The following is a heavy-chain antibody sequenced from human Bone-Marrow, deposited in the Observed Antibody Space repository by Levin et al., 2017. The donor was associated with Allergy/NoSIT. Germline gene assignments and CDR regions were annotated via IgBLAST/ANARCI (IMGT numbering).Heavy chain of an antibody. CDR2: INPSGGST. V-gene: IGHV1-46*01. D-gene: IGHD2-2*01. CDR3: ASPGYCSSTSCYGAFDI. J-gene: IGHJ3*02. CDR1: GYTFTSYY. Sequence: GESLKISCKASGYTFTSYYMHWVRQAPGQGLEWMGIINPSGGSTSYAQKFQGRVTMTRDTSTSTVYMELSSLRSEDTAVYYCASPGYCSSTSCYGAFDIWGQGTMVTVSS.